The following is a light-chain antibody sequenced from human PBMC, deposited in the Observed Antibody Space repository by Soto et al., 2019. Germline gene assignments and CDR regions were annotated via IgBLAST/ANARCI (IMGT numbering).Light chain of an antibody. CDR1: QGLVSG. CDR2: AAS. J-gene: IGKJ4*01. V-gene: IGKV1-12*01. CDR3: QQTSSFPLP. Sequence: IQVTQSPSSVSASVGDRVTITCRASQGLVSGLAWYQQKPGKAPKLLIYAASSFQSGVPSRFSVSGSGTDFTLTYSSLQPEDFATYYCQQTSSFPLPFGGGTKVEIK.